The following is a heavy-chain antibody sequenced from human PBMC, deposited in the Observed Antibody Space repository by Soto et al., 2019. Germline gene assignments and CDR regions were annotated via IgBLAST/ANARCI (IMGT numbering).Heavy chain of an antibody. V-gene: IGHV3-43*01. CDR2: ISWDGGST. J-gene: IGHJ6*02. Sequence: GGSLRLSCAASGFTFDDYTMHWVRQAPGKGLGWVSLISWDGGSTYYADSVKGRFTISRDNSKNSLYLQMNSLRTEDTALYYCAKDRENYYGSGSFGMDVWGQGTTVTVSS. CDR3: AKDRENYYGSGSFGMDV. D-gene: IGHD3-10*01. CDR1: GFTFDDYT.